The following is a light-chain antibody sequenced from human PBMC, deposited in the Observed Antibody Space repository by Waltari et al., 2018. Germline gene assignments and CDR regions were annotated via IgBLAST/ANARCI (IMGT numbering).Light chain of an antibody. CDR1: HDIAGW. J-gene: IGKJ1*01. CDR3: QQGSSFPWT. Sequence: DIKMTQSPSSVSAAVGERVTITCRASHDIAGWLAWYQQKPGKAPKVLISGASNLQSGVPSRFSGSVSGTDFTLTISSLQPEDFATYFCQQGSSFPWTFGQGTNVEIK. V-gene: IGKV1-12*01. CDR2: GAS.